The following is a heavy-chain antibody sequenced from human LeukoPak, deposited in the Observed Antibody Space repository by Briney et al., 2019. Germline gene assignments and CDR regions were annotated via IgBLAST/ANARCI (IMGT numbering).Heavy chain of an antibody. CDR1: GFTFSESW. Sequence: GGSLRLSCAASGFTFSESWMTWVRQVPGLGLEWVAHINHEGGGIQYVDSVKGRFTISRDSAKGSVYLQMNSLRAEDTAIYHCATYINWVAGDVWGQGTTVIVS. V-gene: IGHV3-7*01. CDR3: ATYINWVAGDV. CDR2: INHEGGGI. D-gene: IGHD1-1*01. J-gene: IGHJ6*02.